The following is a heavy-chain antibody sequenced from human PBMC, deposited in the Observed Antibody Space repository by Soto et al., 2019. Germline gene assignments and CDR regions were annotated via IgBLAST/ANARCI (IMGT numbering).Heavy chain of an antibody. J-gene: IGHJ4*02. D-gene: IGHD1-26*01. CDR3: ATVVNAPASGSYDY. V-gene: IGHV1-24*01. CDR2: FDPEDGET. CDR1: GYTLTELS. Sequence: ASVKVSCKVSGYTLTELSMHWVRQAPGKGLEWMGGFDPEDGETIYAQKFQGRVTMTEDTSTDTAYMELSSLRSEDTAVYYCATVVNAPASGSYDYWGQGTLVTVSS.